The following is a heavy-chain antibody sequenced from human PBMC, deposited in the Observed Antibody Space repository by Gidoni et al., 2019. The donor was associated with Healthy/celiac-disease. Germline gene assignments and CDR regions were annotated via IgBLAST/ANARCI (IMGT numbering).Heavy chain of an antibody. J-gene: IGHJ4*02. Sequence: EVQLFESGGCLVQPGGSLRLSCAASVFTFSSYWMIWVRQAPWKGLEWVANIKQDGSEKYYVDSVKGRFTISRDNAKNSLYLQMNSLRAEDTAVYYCARDAEHGELWSNWGQGTLVTVSS. CDR3: ARDAEHGELWSN. D-gene: IGHD3-10*01. V-gene: IGHV3-7*01. CDR2: IKQDGSEK. CDR1: VFTFSSYW.